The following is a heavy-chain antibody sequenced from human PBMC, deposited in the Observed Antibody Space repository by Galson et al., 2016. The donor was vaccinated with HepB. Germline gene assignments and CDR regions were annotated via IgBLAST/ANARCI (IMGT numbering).Heavy chain of an antibody. V-gene: IGHV3-30*03. CDR1: GFTFSSYW. CDR3: ASPHLGIDAGANFQH. Sequence: SLRLSCAASGFTFSSYWMRWVRQAPGKGLECVANIFNDGSGQDYADSVGGRFTISRDNSKNTLYLQMDSLRPEDTAVYFCASPHLGIDAGANFQHWGLGTLVTVSS. CDR2: IFNDGSGQ. J-gene: IGHJ1*01. D-gene: IGHD3-16*01.